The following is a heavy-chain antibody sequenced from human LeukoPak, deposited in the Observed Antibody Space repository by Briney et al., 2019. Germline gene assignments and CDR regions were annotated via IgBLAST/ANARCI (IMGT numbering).Heavy chain of an antibody. CDR3: ARHSRNVLRYFDWSTRFDY. J-gene: IGHJ4*02. CDR2: IYTSGST. V-gene: IGHV4-4*07. D-gene: IGHD3-9*01. Sequence: SETLSLTCTVSGGSISSYYWSWIRQPAGKGLEWIGRIYTSGSTNYNPSLKSRVTMSVDTSKNQFSLKLSSVTAADTAVYYCARHSRNVLRYFDWSTRFDYWGQGTLVTVSS. CDR1: GGSISSYY.